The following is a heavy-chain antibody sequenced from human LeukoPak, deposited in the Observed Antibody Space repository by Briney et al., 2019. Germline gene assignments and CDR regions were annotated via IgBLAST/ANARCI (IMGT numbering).Heavy chain of an antibody. CDR3: ARDGTRYLYYYDSSGQKGGFDY. Sequence: ASVKVSCKASGGTFSSYAISWVRQAPGQGLEWMGIINPSGGSTSYAQKFQGRVTMTRDTSTSTVYMELSSLRSEDTAVYYCARDGTRYLYYYDSSGQKGGFDYWGQGTLVTVSS. CDR1: GGTFSSYA. J-gene: IGHJ4*02. CDR2: INPSGGST. V-gene: IGHV1-46*01. D-gene: IGHD3-22*01.